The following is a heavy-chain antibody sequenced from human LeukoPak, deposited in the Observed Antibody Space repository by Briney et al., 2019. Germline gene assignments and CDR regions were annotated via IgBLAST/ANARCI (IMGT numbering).Heavy chain of an antibody. CDR3: ARGRYFDS. CDR1: GGSISSSNW. J-gene: IGHJ4*02. Sequence: PSGTLSLTCAVSGGSISSSNWWSWVRQPPGKGLEWIGRIYNTGSTNYNPSLKSRVTMSVDTSKNQFSLKLSSVTAADTAVYYCARGRYFDSGGQGTLVTVSA. CDR2: IYNTGST. V-gene: IGHV4-4*02.